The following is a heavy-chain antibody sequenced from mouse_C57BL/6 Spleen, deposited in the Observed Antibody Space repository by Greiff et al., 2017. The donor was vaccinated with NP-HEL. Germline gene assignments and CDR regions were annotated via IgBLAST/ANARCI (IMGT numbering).Heavy chain of an antibody. CDR2: ISSGSSTI. V-gene: IGHV5-17*01. J-gene: IGHJ3*01. D-gene: IGHD2-5*01. CDR1: GFTFSDYG. Sequence: VQLKESGGGLVKPGGSLKLSCAASGFTFSDYGMHWVRQAPEKGLEWVAYISSGSSTIYYADTVKGRFTISRDNAKNTLFLQMTSLRSEDTAMYYCARDPSYYSNSWFAYWGQGTLVTVSA. CDR3: ARDPSYYSNSWFAY.